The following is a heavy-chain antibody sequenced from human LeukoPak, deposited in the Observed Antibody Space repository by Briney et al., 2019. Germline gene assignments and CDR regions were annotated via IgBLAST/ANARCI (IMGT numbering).Heavy chain of an antibody. CDR2: IRGSGGST. CDR1: GFTFSSYA. J-gene: IGHJ3*02. CDR3: AKRDWGHDAFDI. V-gene: IGHV3-23*01. D-gene: IGHD7-27*01. Sequence: GGSLRLSCAASGFTFSSYAMSWVSQAPGKRLEWVSTIRGSGGSTYYADSVKGRFTISRDNSKNTLYLQMNSLRAEDTAVYYCAKRDWGHDAFDIWGQGTMVTVSS.